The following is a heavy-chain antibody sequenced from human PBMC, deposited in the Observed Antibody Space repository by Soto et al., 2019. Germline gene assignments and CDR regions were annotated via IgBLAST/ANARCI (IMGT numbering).Heavy chain of an antibody. D-gene: IGHD2-2*01. J-gene: IGHJ4*02. CDR3: ARGEYQYSIDY. Sequence: PXETLSLTCTFSVDSMTSGDYSWSWIRQPPGKGLEWLGYIYRTGNTHYSPSLKSRVSISQDRSKNQFSLELTSVTAADTAVYYYARGEYQYSIDYWGQGTLVTVSS. CDR1: VDSMTSGDYS. CDR2: IYRTGNT. V-gene: IGHV4-30-2*01.